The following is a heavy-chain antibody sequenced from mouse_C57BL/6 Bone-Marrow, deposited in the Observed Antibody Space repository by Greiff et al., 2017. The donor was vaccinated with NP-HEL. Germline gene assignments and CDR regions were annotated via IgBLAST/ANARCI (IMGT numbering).Heavy chain of an antibody. Sequence: EVQLHQSGAELVRPGASVKLSCTASGFNIKDDYMHWVKQRPEQGLEWIGWIDPENGDTEYASKFQGKATITADTSSNTAYLQLSSLTSEDTAVYYCTLYYADYWGQGTTLTVSS. CDR2: IDPENGDT. CDR1: GFNIKDDY. J-gene: IGHJ2*01. V-gene: IGHV14-4*01. CDR3: TLYYADY.